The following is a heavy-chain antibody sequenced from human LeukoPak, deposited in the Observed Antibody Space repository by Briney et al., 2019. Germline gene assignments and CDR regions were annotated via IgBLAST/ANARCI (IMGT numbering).Heavy chain of an antibody. CDR2: ISGSSGST. J-gene: IGHJ5*02. D-gene: IGHD2-21*01. CDR3: TKDLFGCGGDCYAP. V-gene: IGHV3-23*01. CDR1: GFTFTNYA. Sequence: GGSLRLSCAASGFTFTNYAMSWVRQAPGKGLEWVSSISGSSGSTYYADSVKGRFTLSRDNSKNTLYLQMNSLRAEDTAVYHCTKDLFGCGGDCYAPWGQGTLVTVSS.